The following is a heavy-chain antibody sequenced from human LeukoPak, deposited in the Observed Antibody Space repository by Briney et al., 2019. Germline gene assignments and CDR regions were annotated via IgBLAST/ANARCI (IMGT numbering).Heavy chain of an antibody. CDR3: TYSGSRTDY. CDR2: IYYSGST. Sequence: PSETLSLTCTVSGGSISSSSYYWGWIRQPPGKGLEWIGSIYYSGSTYYNPSLKSRVTISVDTSKNQFSLKLSSVTAADTAVYYCTYSGSRTDYWGQGTLVTVSS. V-gene: IGHV4-39*07. CDR1: GGSISSSSYY. J-gene: IGHJ4*02. D-gene: IGHD1-26*01.